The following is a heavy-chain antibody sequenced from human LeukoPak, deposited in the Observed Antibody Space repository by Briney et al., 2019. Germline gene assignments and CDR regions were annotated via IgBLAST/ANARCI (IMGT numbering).Heavy chain of an antibody. CDR1: GVSVSSTEFY. D-gene: IGHD3-9*01. V-gene: IGHV4-39*01. CDR3: ARLSKGRYFDYIFDY. CDR2: IYYTGST. Sequence: SETLSLTCTVSGVSVSSTEFYWGWIRQPPGKGLQWIGNIYYTGSTYYNPSLNSRVTMSVVTSQNQISLKMTSVTAADTAVYYCARLSKGRYFDYIFDYWGQGTLVTVSS. J-gene: IGHJ4*02.